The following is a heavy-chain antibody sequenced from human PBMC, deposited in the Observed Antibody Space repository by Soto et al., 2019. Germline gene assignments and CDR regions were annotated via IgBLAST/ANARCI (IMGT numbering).Heavy chain of an antibody. Sequence: QVQLVQSGAEVKKPGASVKVSCKASGYTFTSYGISWVRQAPGQGLEWMGWINAGNGNTKYSQKFQGRVTITRDTSASTAYMELSSLRSEDTAVYYCARGLGNYYDSSGYSLYYGMDVWGQGTTVTVSS. V-gene: IGHV1-18*01. CDR2: INAGNGNT. CDR3: ARGLGNYYDSSGYSLYYGMDV. CDR1: GYTFTSYG. D-gene: IGHD3-22*01. J-gene: IGHJ6*02.